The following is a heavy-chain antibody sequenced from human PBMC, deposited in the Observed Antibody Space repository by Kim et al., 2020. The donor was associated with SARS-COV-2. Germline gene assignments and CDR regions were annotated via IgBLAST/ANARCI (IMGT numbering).Heavy chain of an antibody. CDR3: AMGSGPAWNAFDI. CDR2: MNPNSGNT. Sequence: ASVKVSCKASGYTFTSYDINWVRQATGQGLEWMGWMNPNSGNTGYAQKFQGRVTRTRNTSISTAYMELSSLRSEDTAVYYCAMGSGPAWNAFDIWGQGTMVTVSS. D-gene: IGHD3-10*01. CDR1: GYTFTSYD. J-gene: IGHJ3*02. V-gene: IGHV1-8*01.